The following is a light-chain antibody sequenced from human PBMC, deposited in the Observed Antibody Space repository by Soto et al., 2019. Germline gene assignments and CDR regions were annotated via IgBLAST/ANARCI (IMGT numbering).Light chain of an antibody. CDR3: QQYNNWPVT. Sequence: ERVMTQSPATLSVSPGERVTFSCRASQYVTTNLAWYQHKPGQVPRLLISGASTGATGIPARFSGSGSGTEFTLTINSLQSEDFATYYCQQYNNWPVTFGGGTKVDI. CDR1: QYVTTN. V-gene: IGKV3-15*01. CDR2: GAS. J-gene: IGKJ4*01.